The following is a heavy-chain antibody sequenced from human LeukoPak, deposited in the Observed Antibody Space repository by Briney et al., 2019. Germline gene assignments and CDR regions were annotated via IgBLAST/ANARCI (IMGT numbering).Heavy chain of an antibody. J-gene: IGHJ4*02. CDR2: IYYSGST. CDR1: GGSISSYY. Sequence: PSETLSLTCTVSGGSISSYYWSWIRQPPGKGLEWIGYIYYSGSTNYNPSLKSRVTISVDTSKNQFSLKLSSVTAADTAVYYCARVLPALAGFDYWGQGTLVTVSS. CDR3: ARVLPALAGFDY. V-gene: IGHV4-59*01. D-gene: IGHD6-19*01.